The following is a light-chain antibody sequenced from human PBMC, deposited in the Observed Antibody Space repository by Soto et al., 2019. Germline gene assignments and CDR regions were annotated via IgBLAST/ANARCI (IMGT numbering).Light chain of an antibody. J-gene: IGKJ4*01. Sequence: TQMTQSPLSLSASVGEKIIITCRASRDVGSDVSWYQQKPGQAPKLVIYAASNLYTGVPSRFSGSGSGTDFTFTISSLQPEDIATYYCQQYDNLPLTFGGGTKVDI. V-gene: IGKV1-33*01. CDR3: QQYDNLPLT. CDR2: AAS. CDR1: RDVGSD.